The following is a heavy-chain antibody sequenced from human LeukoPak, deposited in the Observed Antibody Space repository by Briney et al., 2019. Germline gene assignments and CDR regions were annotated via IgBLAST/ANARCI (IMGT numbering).Heavy chain of an antibody. J-gene: IGHJ4*02. CDR1: GFTFSSYG. V-gene: IGHV3-33*01. CDR2: IWYDGSNK. CDR3: ARDQAYDSSGYYPLPSDY. Sequence: SLRLSCAASGFTFSSYGMHWVRQAPGKGLEWVAVIWYDGSNKYYADSVKGRFTISRDNSKNTLYLQMNSLRAEDTAVYYCARDQAYDSSGYYPLPSDYWGQGTLVTVSS. D-gene: IGHD3-22*01.